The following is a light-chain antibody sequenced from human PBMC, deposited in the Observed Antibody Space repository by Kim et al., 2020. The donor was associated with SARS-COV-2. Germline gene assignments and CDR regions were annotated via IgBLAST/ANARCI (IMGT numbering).Light chain of an antibody. CDR3: NSRDSTDNYVVV. CDR2: GKD. CDR1: RLRNYY. V-gene: IGLV3-19*01. Sequence: SSELTQDPAVSVVLGQTVRITCQGDRLRNYYASWFQQKPGQAPVLVIYGKDNRPSGIPDRFSGSRSGNTASLTITGAQAEDEADYYCNSRDSTDNYVVVFGGGTQLTVL. J-gene: IGLJ2*01.